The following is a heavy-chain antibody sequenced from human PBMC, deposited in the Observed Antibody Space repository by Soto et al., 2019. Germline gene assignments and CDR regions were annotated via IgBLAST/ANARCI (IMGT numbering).Heavy chain of an antibody. CDR3: ARDRVAGIWGDAFDI. D-gene: IGHD3-16*01. J-gene: IGHJ3*02. Sequence: SVKVSFKTSGYTFTNHGINWVRQAPGQGLEWMGWINPYNANTNYAQKLQGRVTMTTDTSTSTAYMDLRSLTSDDTAVYYCARDRVAGIWGDAFDIWGQGTMVTVSS. V-gene: IGHV1-18*04. CDR2: INPYNANT. CDR1: GYTFTNHG.